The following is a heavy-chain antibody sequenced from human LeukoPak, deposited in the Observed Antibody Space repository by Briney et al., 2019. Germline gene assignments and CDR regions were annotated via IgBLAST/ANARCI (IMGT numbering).Heavy chain of an antibody. J-gene: IGHJ4*02. CDR3: AIFSHYYDSSGYPSYFDY. CDR1: GGSLSGYY. CDR2: INHSGST. V-gene: IGHV4-34*01. Sequence: SETLSLTCAVYGGSLSGYYWSWIRQPPGKGLEWIGEINHSGSTNYNPSLKSRVTISVDTSKNQFSLKLSSVTAADTAVYYCAIFSHYYDSSGYPSYFDYWGQGTLVTVSS. D-gene: IGHD3-22*01.